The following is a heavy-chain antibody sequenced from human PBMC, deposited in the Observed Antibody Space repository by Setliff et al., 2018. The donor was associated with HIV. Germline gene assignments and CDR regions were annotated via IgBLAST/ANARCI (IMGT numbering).Heavy chain of an antibody. Sequence: ASVKVSCKASGYTFTGYFIHWVRQAPGQGLEWVGRINPNSGDTNFAQKFQGRINMTRDTSISTAYLELNRLRSDDKAVYYCAREYDVLTGYYISAFDIWGQGTMVTVSS. CDR3: AREYDVLTGYYISAFDI. CDR1: GYTFTGYF. D-gene: IGHD3-9*01. J-gene: IGHJ3*02. CDR2: INPNSGDT. V-gene: IGHV1-2*06.